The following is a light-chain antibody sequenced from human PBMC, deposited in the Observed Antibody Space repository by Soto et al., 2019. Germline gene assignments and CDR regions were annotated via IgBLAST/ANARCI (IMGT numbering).Light chain of an antibody. Sequence: EVVLTQSPATLSLSPGERATLSCRASQSVDTYLAWYQQKPGQPPRRLIYDASNRATGIPARFSGSGSGTDVTLTITALEAEDFAVYYCQQRSNWPPWTFGPGTKV. J-gene: IGKJ3*01. CDR3: QQRSNWPPWT. CDR2: DAS. CDR1: QSVDTY. V-gene: IGKV3-11*01.